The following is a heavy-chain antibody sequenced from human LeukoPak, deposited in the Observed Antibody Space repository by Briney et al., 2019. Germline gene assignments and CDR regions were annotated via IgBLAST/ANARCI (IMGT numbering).Heavy chain of an antibody. D-gene: IGHD2-21*02. Sequence: SETLSLTCSVSGVSVNSRYWSWVRQPPERGLEWIGYIHYSGATNYNPSLKSRVSISIDTPRNQFSLSLSSVTAADTAVYYCAREDPLTAHFDYWGQGTLVTVSS. CDR3: AREDPLTAHFDY. CDR2: IHYSGAT. V-gene: IGHV4-59*02. CDR1: GVSVNSRY. J-gene: IGHJ4*02.